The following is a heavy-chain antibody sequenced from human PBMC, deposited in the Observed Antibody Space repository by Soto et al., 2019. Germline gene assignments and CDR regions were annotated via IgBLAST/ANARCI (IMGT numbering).Heavy chain of an antibody. J-gene: IGHJ4*02. Sequence: GASVKVCCKASGYIFTGYAMHWVRQAPGQRPEWMGWINAGNGNTKYAQNWLDRVTFTSDTSASTVHMELSSLRSEDTAVDYCARGNTAPSYYRGQGSLVAVSS. CDR1: GYIFTGYA. CDR3: ARGNTAPSYY. V-gene: IGHV1-3*01. CDR2: INAGNGNT.